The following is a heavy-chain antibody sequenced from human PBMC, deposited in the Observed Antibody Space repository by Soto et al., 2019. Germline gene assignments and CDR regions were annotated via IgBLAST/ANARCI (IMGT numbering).Heavy chain of an antibody. CDR2: IVVGSGNT. CDR1: GFTFTSSA. J-gene: IGHJ6*02. V-gene: IGHV1-58*01. Sequence: SVKVSCKASGFTFTSSAVQWVRQARGQRLEWIGWIVVGSGNTNYAQKFQERVTITRDMSTSTAYMELSSLRSEDTAVYYCAADHYFDSSGPGGMDVWGQGTTVTVSS. CDR3: AADHYFDSSGPGGMDV. D-gene: IGHD3-22*01.